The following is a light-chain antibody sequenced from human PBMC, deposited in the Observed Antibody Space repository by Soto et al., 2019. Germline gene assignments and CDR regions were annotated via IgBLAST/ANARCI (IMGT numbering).Light chain of an antibody. Sequence: QSVLTQPASVSGSPGQSITISCTGTSSDVGGYNYVSWYQQHPGKAHKLMIYDVSNRPSGVSNRFSGSKSGNTASLTISGLQAEDEADYYCSSYTSSSPVVFGGGTKLTVL. CDR1: SSDVGGYNY. CDR3: SSYTSSSPVV. CDR2: DVS. V-gene: IGLV2-14*01. J-gene: IGLJ2*01.